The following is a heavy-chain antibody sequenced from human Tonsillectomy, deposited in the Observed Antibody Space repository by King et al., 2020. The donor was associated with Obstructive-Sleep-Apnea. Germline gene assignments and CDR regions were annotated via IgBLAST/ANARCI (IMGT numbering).Heavy chain of an antibody. J-gene: IGHJ4*02. V-gene: IGHV3-9*01. D-gene: IGHD6-19*01. CDR1: GFTFDDYA. CDR3: AKDKDSSGWYADY. Sequence: ELQLVQSGGGLVQPGRSLRLSCVASGFTFDDYAMHWVREAPGKGLEWVSGIRWNSGSIGYVDSVKGRFTISRDNVKKSLYLQMNSLRVEDTALYYCAKDKDSSGWYADYWGQGTLVTVSS. CDR2: IRWNSGSI.